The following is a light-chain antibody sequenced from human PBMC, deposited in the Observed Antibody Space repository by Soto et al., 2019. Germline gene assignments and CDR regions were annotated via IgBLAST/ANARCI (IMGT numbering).Light chain of an antibody. J-gene: IGKJ4*01. CDR1: QSFGSSD. CDR2: GAS. V-gene: IGKV3-20*01. CDR3: HHYGSTLT. Sequence: EIVLTQSPGTLSLSPGERATLACRASQSFGSSDLSWYRQIPCLAPRLRIYGASTRVTGIPDRFSGSGSGTLFTLTISRLEPEDFAVYYCHHYGSTLTFGGGTNVEIK.